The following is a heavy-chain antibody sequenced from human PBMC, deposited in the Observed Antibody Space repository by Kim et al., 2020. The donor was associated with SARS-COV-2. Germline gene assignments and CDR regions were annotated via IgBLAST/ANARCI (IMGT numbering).Heavy chain of an antibody. CDR3: ARDEGRGCYNNSYYYGMDV. Sequence: RGRFTISRDHAKNSLYLQMNSLGAEDTALYYCARDEGRGCYNNSYYYGMDVWGQGTTVTVSS. V-gene: IGHV3-21*06. J-gene: IGHJ6*02. D-gene: IGHD4-4*01.